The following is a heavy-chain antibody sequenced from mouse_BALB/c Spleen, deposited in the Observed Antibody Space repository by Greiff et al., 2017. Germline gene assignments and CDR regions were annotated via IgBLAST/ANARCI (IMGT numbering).Heavy chain of an antibody. CDR3: ARGIGGYDFDY. V-gene: IGHV5-17*02. Sequence: EVQLQESGGGLVQPGGSRKLSCAASGFTFSSFGMHWVRQAPEKGLEWVAYISSGSSTIYYADTVKGRFTISRDNPKNTLFLQMTSLRSEDTAMYYCARGIGGYDFDYWGQGTTLTVSS. D-gene: IGHD2-2*01. CDR2: ISSGSSTI. J-gene: IGHJ2*01. CDR1: GFTFSSFG.